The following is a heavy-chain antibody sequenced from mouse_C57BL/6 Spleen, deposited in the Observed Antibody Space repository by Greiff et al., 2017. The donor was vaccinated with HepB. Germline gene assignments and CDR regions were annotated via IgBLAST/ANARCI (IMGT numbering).Heavy chain of an antibody. J-gene: IGHJ3*01. Sequence: VQLQQSGPELVKPGASVKISCKASGYAFSSSWMNWVKQRPGKGLEWIGRIYPGDGDTNYNGKFKGKATLTADKYSSTAYMQLSSLTSEDSAVYFCARKDSSGYWFAYWGQGTLVTVSA. CDR3: ARKDSSGYWFAY. D-gene: IGHD3-2*02. CDR1: GYAFSSSW. V-gene: IGHV1-82*01. CDR2: IYPGDGDT.